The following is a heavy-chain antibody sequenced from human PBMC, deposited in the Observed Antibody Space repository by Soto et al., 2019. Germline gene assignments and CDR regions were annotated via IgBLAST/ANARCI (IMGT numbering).Heavy chain of an antibody. CDR2: IYSSGST. Sequence: SETLSLTCTVSGGSIGGSNYFWGWIRQPPGTGLEWLGTIYSSGSTYYSPSLKSRITMSLDTSKNQFSLNLGSVTAADTAVYYCARDGVGAAQYPYYYYCMDVWGQGTTVTAP. CDR3: ARDGVGAAQYPYYYYCMDV. D-gene: IGHD1-26*01. J-gene: IGHJ6*02. CDR1: GGSIGGSNYF. V-gene: IGHV4-39*02.